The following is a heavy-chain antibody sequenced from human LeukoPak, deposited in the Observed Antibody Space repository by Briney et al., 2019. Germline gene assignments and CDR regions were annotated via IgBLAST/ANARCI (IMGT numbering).Heavy chain of an antibody. CDR1: GGSFSGYY. Sequence: PSETLSLTCAVYGGSFSGYYWSWIRQPPGKGLEWIGEINHSGSTNYNPSLKSRVTISVDTSKNQFSLKLSSVTAADTAVYYCVRDYDILTGRDYWGQGTLVTVSS. CDR3: VRDYDILTGRDY. D-gene: IGHD3-9*01. CDR2: INHSGST. J-gene: IGHJ4*02. V-gene: IGHV4-34*01.